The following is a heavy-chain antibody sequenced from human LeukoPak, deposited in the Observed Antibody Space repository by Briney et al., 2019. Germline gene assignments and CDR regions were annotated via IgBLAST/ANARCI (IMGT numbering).Heavy chain of an antibody. CDR1: GFTFSSYW. CDR3: ARAGGYASSWAY. J-gene: IGHJ4*02. Sequence: GGSLRLSCAASGFTFSSYWMSWVRQAPGKGLEWVANIKQDGSEKNYVDSVKGRFTISRDNAKNSLDLQMNSRRGEDTAVYYCARAGGYASSWAYWGQGTLVTVSS. CDR2: IKQDGSEK. D-gene: IGHD5-12*01. V-gene: IGHV3-7*01.